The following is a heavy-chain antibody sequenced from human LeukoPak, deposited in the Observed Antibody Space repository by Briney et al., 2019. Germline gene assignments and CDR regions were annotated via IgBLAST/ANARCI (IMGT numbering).Heavy chain of an antibody. V-gene: IGHV3-15*01. Sequence: GGSLRLSCAASGFTFSSYAMHWVRQAPGKGLEWVGRIKSKTDGGTTDYAAPVKGRFTISRDDSKNTLYLQMNSLKTEDTAVFYCTTMGCSGGSCYSDYYYYGMDVWGQGTTVTVSS. CDR1: GFTFSSYA. CDR3: TTMGCSGGSCYSDYYYYGMDV. J-gene: IGHJ6*02. CDR2: IKSKTDGGTT. D-gene: IGHD2-15*01.